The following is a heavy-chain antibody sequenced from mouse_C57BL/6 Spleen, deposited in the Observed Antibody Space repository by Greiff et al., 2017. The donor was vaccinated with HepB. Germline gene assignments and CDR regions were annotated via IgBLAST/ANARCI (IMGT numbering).Heavy chain of an antibody. CDR1: GYTFTDYY. J-gene: IGHJ4*01. CDR2: INPNNGGT. V-gene: IGHV1-26*01. D-gene: IGHD1-1*01. CDR3: ARGKLRDYAMDY. Sequence: EVQLQQSGPELVKPGASVKISCKASGYTFTDYYMNWVKQSHGKSLEWIGDINPNNGGTIYNQKFKGKATLTVDKSSSTAYMELRSLTSEDAAVYYCARGKLRDYAMDYWGQGTSVTVSS.